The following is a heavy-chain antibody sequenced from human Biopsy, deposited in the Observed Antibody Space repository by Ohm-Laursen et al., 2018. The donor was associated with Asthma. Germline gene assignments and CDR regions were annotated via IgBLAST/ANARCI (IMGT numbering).Heavy chain of an antibody. CDR3: ARWGSFGFDY. V-gene: IGHV4-31*03. D-gene: IGHD7-27*01. J-gene: IGHJ4*02. CDR1: GGSISSGGYY. Sequence: TLSLTCTVSGGSISSGGYYWSWIRQHPGKGLEWIGYIYYSGSTYYNPSLKSRVNISADTSKNQFSLNLSSVTAADTAVYYCARWGSFGFDYWGQGTLVTVSS. CDR2: IYYSGST.